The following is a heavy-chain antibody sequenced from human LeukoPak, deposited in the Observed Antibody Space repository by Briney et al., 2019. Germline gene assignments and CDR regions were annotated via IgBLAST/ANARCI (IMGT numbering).Heavy chain of an antibody. V-gene: IGHV3-53*01. Sequence: GGSLRLSCAASGFIVSSNYMSWVRQAPGKGLEWVSVIYSGGTTYYADSVKGRFTISRDNSKNTLYLQMNSLRAEDTAVYYCARYHSGWYYSDYWGQGTLVTVYS. CDR1: GFIVSSNY. CDR3: ARYHSGWYYSDY. CDR2: IYSGGTT. D-gene: IGHD6-19*01. J-gene: IGHJ4*02.